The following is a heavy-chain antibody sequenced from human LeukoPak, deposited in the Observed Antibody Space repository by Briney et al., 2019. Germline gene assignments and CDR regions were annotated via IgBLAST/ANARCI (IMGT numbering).Heavy chain of an antibody. J-gene: IGHJ6*02. CDR2: IIDSGDIT. Sequence: PGGSLRLSCEASGFTFSSYAMSWVRQAPGKGLEWVSGIIDSGDITYYANSVKGRFTISRDNPKNSLYLQMDSLRAEDTAVYYCVRDVSRRIGMDVWGQGTTVTVSS. CDR1: GFTFSSYA. CDR3: VRDVSRRIGMDV. D-gene: IGHD2/OR15-2a*01. V-gene: IGHV3-23*01.